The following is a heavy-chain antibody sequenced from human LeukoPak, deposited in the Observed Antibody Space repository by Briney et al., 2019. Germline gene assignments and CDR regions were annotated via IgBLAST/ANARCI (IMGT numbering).Heavy chain of an antibody. J-gene: IGHJ4*02. D-gene: IGHD1-26*01. V-gene: IGHV3-30*14. CDR1: GFTFSSYA. CDR3: AREPHSGSYFDY. CDR2: TLHVARNE. Sequence: GSPLRLSCAASGFTFSSYAMHWFGQAPGKGRNGLAFTLHVARNEYYAHSVKGRFTISRDNSKNTLYLQINGLRAEDTAVYYCAREPHSGSYFDYWGQGTLVTVSS.